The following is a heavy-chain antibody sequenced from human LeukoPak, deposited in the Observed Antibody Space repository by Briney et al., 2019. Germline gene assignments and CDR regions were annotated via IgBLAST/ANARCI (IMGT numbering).Heavy chain of an antibody. J-gene: IGHJ6*02. D-gene: IGHD2-2*01. Sequence: GSSVKVSCKASGGSFSSYAISWVRQAPGQGLEWMGGIIPIFGTANYAQKFQGRVTITADESTSTAYMELSSLRSEDTAVYYCARRMEVVPGAWLSKQHYYYGMDVWGQGTTVTVSS. CDR1: GGSFSSYA. V-gene: IGHV1-69*01. CDR3: ARRMEVVPGAWLSKQHYYYGMDV. CDR2: IIPIFGTA.